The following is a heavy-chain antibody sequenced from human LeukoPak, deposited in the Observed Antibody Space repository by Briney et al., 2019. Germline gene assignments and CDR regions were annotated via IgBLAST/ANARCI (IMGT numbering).Heavy chain of an antibody. CDR3: ARGSVGYDFWSGYPEYYFDY. D-gene: IGHD3-3*01. V-gene: IGHV3-33*01. J-gene: IGHJ4*02. Sequence: PGRSLRLSCAASGFTFSSYGMHWVRQAPGKGLEWVAVIWYDGSNKYYADSVKGRFTISRDNSKNTLYLRMNSLRAEDTAVYYCARGSVGYDFWSGYPEYYFDYWGQGTLVTVSS. CDR2: IWYDGSNK. CDR1: GFTFSSYG.